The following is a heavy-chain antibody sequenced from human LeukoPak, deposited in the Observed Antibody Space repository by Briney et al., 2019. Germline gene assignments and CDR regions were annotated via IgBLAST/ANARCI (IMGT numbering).Heavy chain of an antibody. CDR2: IXGXGGST. Sequence: AIXGXGGSTSYADSVKGRFTISRDNSKNTLYLQMNSLRAEDTAVYYCAKDGYSSSWYSYYYYGMDVWGQGTTVTVSS. V-gene: IGHV3-23*01. CDR3: AKDGYSSSWYSYYYYGMDV. J-gene: IGHJ6*02. D-gene: IGHD6-13*01.